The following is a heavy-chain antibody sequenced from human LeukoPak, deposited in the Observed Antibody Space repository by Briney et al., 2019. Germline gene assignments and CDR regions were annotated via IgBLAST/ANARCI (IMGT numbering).Heavy chain of an antibody. CDR1: GFTFSVYA. Sequence: GGSLRLSCSASGFTFSVYAIHWVRQAPGKGLEYVSTIISNGGSTYYADSVKGRFTISRDNSKNTVSLQMSSLRAEDTTLYYCVKDGLAFCGGDCYSYFDYWGQGTLVTVSS. CDR2: IISNGGST. J-gene: IGHJ4*02. V-gene: IGHV3-64D*06. CDR3: VKDGLAFCGGDCYSYFDY. D-gene: IGHD2-21*02.